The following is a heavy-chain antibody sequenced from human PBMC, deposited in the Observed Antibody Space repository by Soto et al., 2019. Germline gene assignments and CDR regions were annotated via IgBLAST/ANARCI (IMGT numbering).Heavy chain of an antibody. V-gene: IGHV4-4*07. J-gene: IGHJ6*02. CDR2: IYATGTT. D-gene: IGHD3-9*01. CDR3: AREGYYDILTGHRGSYYYGMDV. CDR1: GASISGFY. Sequence: SETLSLTCTVSGASISGFYWSWIRKSAGKGLEWIGRIYATGTTDYNPSLKSRVMMSVDTSKNQFSLKLSSVTAADTAVYYCAREGYYDILTGHRGSYYYGMDVWGQGTTVTVSS.